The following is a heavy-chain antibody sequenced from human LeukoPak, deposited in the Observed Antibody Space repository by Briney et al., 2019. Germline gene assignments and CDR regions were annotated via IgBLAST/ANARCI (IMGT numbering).Heavy chain of an antibody. CDR2: IYHTGST. D-gene: IGHD1-26*01. Sequence: SGTLSLTCAVSDDSISSTNWWHWVRQPPGKGLEWIGEIYHTGSTNNNPSLTSRVTISVDKSKNQFSLKLSSVTAADTAMYYCARGPWGFYFDYWGQGALVTVSS. V-gene: IGHV4-4*02. J-gene: IGHJ4*01. CDR1: DDSISSTNW. CDR3: ARGPWGFYFDY.